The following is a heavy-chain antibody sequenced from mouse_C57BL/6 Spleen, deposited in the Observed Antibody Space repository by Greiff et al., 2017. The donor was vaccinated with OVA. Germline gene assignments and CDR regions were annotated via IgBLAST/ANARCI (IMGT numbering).Heavy chain of an antibody. V-gene: IGHV5-6*01. J-gene: IGHJ2*01. CDR2: ISSGGSYT. D-gene: IGHD2-10*01. Sequence: EVQLVESGGDLVKPGESLKLSCAASGFTFSSYGMSWVRQTPDKRLEWVATISSGGSYTYYPDSVKGRFTISRDNAKNTLYLQMSSLKSEDTAMYYCATYYGNLNYFDYWGQGTTLTVSS. CDR3: ATYYGNLNYFDY. CDR1: GFTFSSYG.